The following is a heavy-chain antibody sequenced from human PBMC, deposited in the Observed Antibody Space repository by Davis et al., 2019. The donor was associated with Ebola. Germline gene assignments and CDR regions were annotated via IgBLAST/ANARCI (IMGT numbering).Heavy chain of an antibody. CDR2: IYHSGST. CDR1: GGSISSSNW. CDR3: ASRRRYSSSWSDAFDI. J-gene: IGHJ3*02. D-gene: IGHD6-13*01. Sequence: SETLSLTCAVSGGSISSSNWWSWVRQPPGKGLEWIGEIYHSGSTNYNPSLKSRVTISVDKSKNQFSLKLSSVTAADTAVYYCASRRRYSSSWSDAFDIWGQGTMVTVSS. V-gene: IGHV4-4*02.